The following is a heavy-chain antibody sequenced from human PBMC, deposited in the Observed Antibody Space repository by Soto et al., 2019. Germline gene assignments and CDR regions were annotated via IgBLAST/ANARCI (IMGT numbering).Heavy chain of an antibody. V-gene: IGHV3-30*03. J-gene: IGHJ6*02. D-gene: IGHD4-17*01. Sequence: GGSLRLSCAASGFTFSSYGMHWVRQAPGKGLEWVAVISYDGSNKYYADSVKGRFTISRDNSKNTLYLQMNSLRAEDTAVYYCARLDYGGNSGGMDVWGQGTTVTVSS. CDR3: ARLDYGGNSGGMDV. CDR2: ISYDGSNK. CDR1: GFTFSSYG.